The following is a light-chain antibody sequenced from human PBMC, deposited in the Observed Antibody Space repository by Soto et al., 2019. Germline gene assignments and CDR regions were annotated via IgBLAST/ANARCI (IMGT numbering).Light chain of an antibody. CDR1: SGHRRYA. CDR2: FNSDGSH. Sequence: QLVLTQSPSASASLGASVKLTCTLSSGHRRYAIAWHQQQPGKGPRYLMKFNSDGSHTKGDGIPDRFSGSSSGAEYYLTISSLQSEDEADYYCQTWDTGIQVFGGGTKLTVL. V-gene: IGLV4-69*01. J-gene: IGLJ3*02. CDR3: QTWDTGIQV.